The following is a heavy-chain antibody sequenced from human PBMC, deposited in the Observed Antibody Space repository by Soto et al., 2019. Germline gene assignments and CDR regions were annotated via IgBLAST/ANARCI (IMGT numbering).Heavy chain of an antibody. CDR2: IYYSGST. Sequence: PSETLSLTCTVSGGSISSSSYYWGWIRQPPGKGLEWIGSIYYSGSTYYNPSLKSRVTISVDTSKNQFSLKLSSVTAADTAVYYCARDRDYGGFDYWGHGTLVTVS. CDR1: GGSISSSSYY. J-gene: IGHJ4*01. D-gene: IGHD4-17*01. CDR3: ARDRDYGGFDY. V-gene: IGHV4-39*02.